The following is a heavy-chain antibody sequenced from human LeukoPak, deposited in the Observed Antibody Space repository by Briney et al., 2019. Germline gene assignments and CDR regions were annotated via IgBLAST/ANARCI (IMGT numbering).Heavy chain of an antibody. J-gene: IGHJ6*03. Sequence: PSETLSLTCTVSGGSISSYYWSWIRQPAGKGLEWIGRIYTSGSTNYNHSLKSRVAMSVDTSKNQFSLKLSSVTAADTAVYYCARDEQQNSYYMDVWGKGTTVTVSS. V-gene: IGHV4-4*07. CDR1: GGSISSYY. D-gene: IGHD6-13*01. CDR2: IYTSGST. CDR3: ARDEQQNSYYMDV.